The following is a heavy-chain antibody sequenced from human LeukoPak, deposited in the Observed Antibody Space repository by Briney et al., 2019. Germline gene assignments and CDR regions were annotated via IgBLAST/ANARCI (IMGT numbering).Heavy chain of an antibody. CDR1: GGSISSYY. J-gene: IGHJ4*02. V-gene: IGHV4-59*01. CDR3: ARAAAYYGYVDY. Sequence: SETLSLTCTVSGGSISSYYWSWIRQPPGKGLEWIGYIYYSGSTNYSPSLKSRVTISVDTSKNQFSLKLSSVTAADTAVYYCARAAAYYGYVDYWGQGTLVTVSS. D-gene: IGHD3-10*01. CDR2: IYYSGST.